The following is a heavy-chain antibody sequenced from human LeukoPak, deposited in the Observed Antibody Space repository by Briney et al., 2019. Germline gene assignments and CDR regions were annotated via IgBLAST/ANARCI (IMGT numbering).Heavy chain of an antibody. J-gene: IGHJ4*02. D-gene: IGHD3-22*01. CDR1: GGSISSSSYY. CDR2: IYYSGST. CDR3: ARTHYYDSSGYYRYFDY. V-gene: IGHV4-39*07. Sequence: SETLSLTCTVSGGSISSSSYYWGWIRQPPGKGLEWIGSIYYSGSTYYNPSLKSRVTISVDTSKNQFSLKLSSVTAADTAVYYCARTHYYDSSGYYRYFDYWGQGTLVTVSS.